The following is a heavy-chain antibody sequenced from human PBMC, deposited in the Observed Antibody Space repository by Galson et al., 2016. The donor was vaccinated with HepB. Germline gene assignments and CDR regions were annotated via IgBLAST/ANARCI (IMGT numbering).Heavy chain of an antibody. J-gene: IGHJ4*02. CDR2: IWYDGSNK. D-gene: IGHD3-3*01. CDR3: AKDTEGTVWDYNFWSGYDS. CDR1: GFTFSTYG. Sequence: CAASGFTFSTYGMHWVRQAPGKGLEWVAIIWYDGSNKYYADSVKGRFAISRDNSNNTLYLQINSVRAEDTAVYYCAKDTEGTVWDYNFWSGYDSWGQGTLVTVSS. V-gene: IGHV3-33*06.